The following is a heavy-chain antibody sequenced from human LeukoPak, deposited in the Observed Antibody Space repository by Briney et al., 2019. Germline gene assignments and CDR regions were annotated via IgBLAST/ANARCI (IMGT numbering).Heavy chain of an antibody. CDR1: GFTVRSNF. D-gene: IGHD3-22*01. CDR3: AKGVSGVGYDSSFDY. J-gene: IGHJ4*02. CDR2: IYSGGST. Sequence: PGGSLRLSCAASGFTVRSNFMSWVRQAPGKGLEWVSVIYSGGSTYYADSVKGRFTISRDNSKNTLYLQMNSLRAEDTAVYYCAKGVSGVGYDSSFDYWGQGTLVTVSS. V-gene: IGHV3-53*01.